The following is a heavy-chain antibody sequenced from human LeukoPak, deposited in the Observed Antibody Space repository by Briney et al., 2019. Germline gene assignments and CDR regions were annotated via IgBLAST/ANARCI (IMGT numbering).Heavy chain of an antibody. CDR3: ARHVLWFGELFYFDY. V-gene: IGHV4-59*08. D-gene: IGHD3-10*01. CDR1: GGSISSYY. CDR2: IYYSGGT. J-gene: IGHJ4*02. Sequence: PSETLSLTCTVSGGSISSYYWSWIRQPPGKGLEWIGYIYYSGGTNYNPSLKTRVTISVHTSTNQFSLKLSSVTAADTAVYYCARHVLWFGELFYFDYWGQGTLVTVSS.